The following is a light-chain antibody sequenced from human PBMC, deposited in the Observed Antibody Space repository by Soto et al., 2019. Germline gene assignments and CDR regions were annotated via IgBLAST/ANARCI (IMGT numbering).Light chain of an antibody. J-gene: IGKJ1*01. CDR2: GAS. V-gene: IGKV3-20*01. CDR3: QQYGSSPRT. Sequence: IVFTQSPSTLSLSPGERATLSCRANQTVSSSYLAWYQQKLGQAPRLLIYGASNRATGIPDRFSGSGSGTDFTLTISRLEPEDFAVYYCQQYGSSPRTFGQGTKVDIK. CDR1: QTVSSSY.